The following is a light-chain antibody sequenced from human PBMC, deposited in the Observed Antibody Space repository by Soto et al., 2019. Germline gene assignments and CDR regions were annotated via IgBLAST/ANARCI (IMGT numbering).Light chain of an antibody. CDR2: DTS. J-gene: IGKJ4*01. CDR3: QQRYNWVS. Sequence: EIVLTQSPGTLSSSPGERASLSCRASQSVNNYLAWYQQKPGQTPRLLIYDTSNRATGIPARFTGSGSGTDFTLTISSLEPEDFAIYYCQQRYNWVSFGGGTKVEIK. V-gene: IGKV3-11*01. CDR1: QSVNNY.